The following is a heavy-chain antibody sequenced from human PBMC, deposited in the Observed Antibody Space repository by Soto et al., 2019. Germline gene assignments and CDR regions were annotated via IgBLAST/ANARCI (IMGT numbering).Heavy chain of an antibody. CDR2: IIPIFGTT. Sequence: ASVKVSCKASGGTFSSYAISWVRQAPGQGLEWMGGIIPIFGTTNYAQKFQGRVTMTADESTSTAYMELRSLRSDDTAVYYCARVRAYGSGSYRDYYYYYLMDVWGKGTTVTVSS. CDR3: ARVRAYGSGSYRDYYYYYLMDV. J-gene: IGHJ6*03. CDR1: GGTFSSYA. V-gene: IGHV1-69*13. D-gene: IGHD3-10*01.